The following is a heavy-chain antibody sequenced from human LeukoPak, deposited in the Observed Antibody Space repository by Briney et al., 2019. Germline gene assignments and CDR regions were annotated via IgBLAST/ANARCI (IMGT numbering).Heavy chain of an antibody. CDR2: IYYSGST. CDR3: ARTEYSSSGIRFDP. J-gene: IGHJ5*02. CDR1: GGSISSSSYY. D-gene: IGHD6-6*01. Sequence: SETLSLTCTVSGGSISSSSYYWGWIRQPPGKGLEWIGSIYYSGSTYYNPSLKSRVTISVDTSKYQFSLKLSSVTAADTAVYYCARTEYSSSGIRFDPWGQGTLVTVSS. V-gene: IGHV4-39*07.